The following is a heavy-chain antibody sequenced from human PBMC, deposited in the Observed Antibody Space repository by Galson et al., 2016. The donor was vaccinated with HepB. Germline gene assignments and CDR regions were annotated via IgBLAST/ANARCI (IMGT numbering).Heavy chain of an antibody. CDR1: GFTFNTYA. CDR3: ARGRVSSFNTYWYFDL. Sequence: SLRLSCAASGFTFNTYAVHWVRQAPGKGLEWVAVISYDGSNKFYGDSAKGRFTISRDNSKNMRHLQMNDLRTEDTAVYFCARGRVSSFNTYWYFDLWGHGTLVTVSS. V-gene: IGHV3-30-3*01. J-gene: IGHJ2*01. CDR2: ISYDGSNK. D-gene: IGHD6-13*01.